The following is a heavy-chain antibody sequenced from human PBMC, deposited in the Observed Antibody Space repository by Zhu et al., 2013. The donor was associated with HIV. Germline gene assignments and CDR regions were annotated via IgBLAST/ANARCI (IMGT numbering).Heavy chain of an antibody. CDR1: GGTFSSYA. CDR2: IIPIFGTT. J-gene: IGHJ6*02. V-gene: IGHV1-69*06. CDR3: ARDGGNRQLCGVWDV. Sequence: QVQLVQSGAEVKKPGSSVKVSCKASGGTFSSYAISWVRQAPGQGLEWMGGIIPIFGTTNYAQKLQGRVTITADKSTSTAYMELSSLRSEDTAVYYCARDGGNRQLCGVWDVWGQGDHGSSSP. D-gene: IGHD2-8*02.